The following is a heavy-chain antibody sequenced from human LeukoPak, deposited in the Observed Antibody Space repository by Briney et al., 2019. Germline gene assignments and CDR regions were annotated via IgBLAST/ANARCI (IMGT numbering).Heavy chain of an antibody. CDR2: FDPEDGET. Sequence: ASVKVSCKVSGYTLSELSMHWVRQAPGKGPEWMGGFDPEDGETIYAQKLQGRVTMTEDTSTDTAYMELSSLRSEDTAVYYCATARGDYVTRAYYFDYWGQGTLVTVSS. CDR3: ATARGDYVTRAYYFDY. CDR1: GYTLSELS. D-gene: IGHD4-17*01. J-gene: IGHJ4*02. V-gene: IGHV1-24*01.